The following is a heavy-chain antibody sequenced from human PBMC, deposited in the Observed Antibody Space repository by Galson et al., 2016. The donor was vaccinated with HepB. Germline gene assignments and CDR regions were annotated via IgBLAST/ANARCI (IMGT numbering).Heavy chain of an antibody. CDR1: GFTFSSYW. CDR2: IKHDGSEK. CDR3: AKVIGRDAYYYYGMDV. D-gene: IGHD2/OR15-2a*01. Sequence: SLRLSCAASGFTFSSYWMTWVRQAPGKGLEWVAHIKHDGSEKYYVDSVRGRFTISRDNAKNSLYVQMNSLRAEDTAVYYCAKVIGRDAYYYYGMDVWGQGTTVTVSS. V-gene: IGHV3-7*02. J-gene: IGHJ6*02.